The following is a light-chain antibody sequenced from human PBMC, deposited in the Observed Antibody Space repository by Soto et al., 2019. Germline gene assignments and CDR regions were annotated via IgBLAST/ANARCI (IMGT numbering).Light chain of an antibody. J-gene: IGKJ2*01. Sequence: DIVLTQSPDSLTVSLGERATINCKSSQTVLYSPNNKNYLAWYQQKPGQPPKLLIYWASTRESGVPDRFTGSGSATDFTLTITSLQAEDVAVYYFQQYYCIPETFGQGTKVEIK. CDR3: QQYYCIPET. V-gene: IGKV4-1*01. CDR1: QTVLYSPNNKNY. CDR2: WAS.